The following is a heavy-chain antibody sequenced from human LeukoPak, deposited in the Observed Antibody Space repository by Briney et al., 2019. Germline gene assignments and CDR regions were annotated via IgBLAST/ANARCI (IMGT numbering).Heavy chain of an antibody. CDR2: IYYSGST. J-gene: IGHJ6*03. V-gene: IGHV4-59*01. D-gene: IGHD3-3*01. CDR1: GGAISTSY. CDR3: ARAGLGTIFGVVTRADYYMDV. Sequence: PSETLSLTCTVSGGAISTSYWSWIRQPPGKGLEWIGYIYYSGSTNYNPSLKSRVTISVDTSKNQFSLKLSSVTAADTAVYYCARAGLGTIFGVVTRADYYMDVWGKGTTATVSS.